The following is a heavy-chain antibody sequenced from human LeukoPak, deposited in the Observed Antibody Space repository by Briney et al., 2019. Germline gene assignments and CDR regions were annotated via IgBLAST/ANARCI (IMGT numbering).Heavy chain of an antibody. CDR2: IYYSGGT. CDR3: AKAGSYYDTLYDA. CDR1: GGSISSGGYY. V-gene: IGHV4-31*03. D-gene: IGHD3-22*01. J-gene: IGHJ5*02. Sequence: SETLSLTCTVSGGSISSGGYYWSWIRQHPGKGLEWIGYIYYSGGTYYNPSLKSRVTISVDTSKNQFSLKLSSVTAADTAVYYCAKAGSYYDTLYDAWGQGTLVTVSS.